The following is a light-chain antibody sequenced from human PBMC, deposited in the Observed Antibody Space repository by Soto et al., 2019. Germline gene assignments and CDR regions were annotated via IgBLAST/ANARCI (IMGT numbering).Light chain of an antibody. CDR1: QPISSW. V-gene: IGKV1-5*01. J-gene: IGKJ1*01. CDR3: QQDENYWT. Sequence: DIQMTQSPPTLSASVGDRVTITCRASQPISSWLAWYQQKPGKAPKLLIYDASNLESGVPSRFRGSGSGTEFTLTISSLQPEDFGIYYCQQDENYWTFGQGTKVEIK. CDR2: DAS.